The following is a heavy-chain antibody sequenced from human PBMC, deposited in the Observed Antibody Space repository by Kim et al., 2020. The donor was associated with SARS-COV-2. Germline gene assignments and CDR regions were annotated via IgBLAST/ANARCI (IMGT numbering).Heavy chain of an antibody. CDR1: GFTFSSYE. V-gene: IGHV3-48*03. J-gene: IGHJ4*02. CDR3: ARVYSSGWGVTY. CDR2: ISSRGITI. Sequence: GGSLRLSCAASGFTFSSYEMNWVRQAPGKGLEWVSYISSRGITISYADSVKGRFTISRDNAKNSLYLQMNSLRAEDTAIYYCARVYSSGWGVTYWGQGTLVTVSS. D-gene: IGHD6-19*01.